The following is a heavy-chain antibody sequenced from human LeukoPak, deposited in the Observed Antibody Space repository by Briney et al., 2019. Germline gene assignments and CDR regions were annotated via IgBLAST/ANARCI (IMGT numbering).Heavy chain of an antibody. V-gene: IGHV3-23*01. J-gene: IGHJ4*02. CDR1: GFTSSSSA. Sequence: PGGSLRLSCATSGFTSSSSAMSWVRQPPGKGLAWVSTISGSGGSTYYADSVKGRFTISRDNSKNTLYLQMNSLRAEDTAVYYCAKDSSGYSGSWNWGQGTLVTVSS. CDR3: AKDSSGYSGSWN. CDR2: ISGSGGST. D-gene: IGHD6-13*01.